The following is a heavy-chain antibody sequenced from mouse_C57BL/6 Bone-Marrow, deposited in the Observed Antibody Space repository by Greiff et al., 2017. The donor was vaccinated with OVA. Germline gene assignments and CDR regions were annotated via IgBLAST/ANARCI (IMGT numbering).Heavy chain of an antibody. J-gene: IGHJ2*01. CDR1: GYAFSNYW. CDR2: IYPGDGDI. CDR3: ARGAY. V-gene: IGHV1-80*01. Sequence: VKVVESGAELVKPGASVKISCKASGYAFSNYWMNWVKQRPGKGLEWIGQIYPGDGDINYNGKFKGKATLTADKSSRTAYMQFSSLTSEDSAVYFCARGAYWGQGTTLTVSS.